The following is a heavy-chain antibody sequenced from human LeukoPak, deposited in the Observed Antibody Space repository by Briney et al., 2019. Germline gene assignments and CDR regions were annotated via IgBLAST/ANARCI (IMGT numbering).Heavy chain of an antibody. J-gene: IGHJ6*02. CDR3: ARGGTEIYYYYYGMDV. V-gene: IGHV3-74*01. Sequence: GGSLRLSCAASGFTFSSYWMNWVRQAPGKGLVWVSRIASDGSSTTYADSVKGRFSISRDNAKNTLYLQMNSLRVEDTAVYYCARGGTEIYYYYYGMDVWGQGTTVTVSS. CDR1: GFTFSSYW. D-gene: IGHD5-24*01. CDR2: IASDGSST.